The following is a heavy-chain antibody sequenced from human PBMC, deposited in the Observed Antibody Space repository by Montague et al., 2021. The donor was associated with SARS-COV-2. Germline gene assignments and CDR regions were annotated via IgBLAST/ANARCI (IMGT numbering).Heavy chain of an antibody. D-gene: IGHD3-9*01. CDR1: GGSISSYY. J-gene: IGHJ4*02. CDR2: IYYNGHT. CDR3: ARDSSGYFKYDY. V-gene: IGHV4-59*12. Sequence: SETLSLTCTVSGGSISSYYWSWIRQPPGKGLEWNGYIYYNGHTYYNPSLQSRVTMLLDMSKNQFSLQLSSVTAADTAVYFCARDSSGYFKYDYWGQGTLGTVSS.